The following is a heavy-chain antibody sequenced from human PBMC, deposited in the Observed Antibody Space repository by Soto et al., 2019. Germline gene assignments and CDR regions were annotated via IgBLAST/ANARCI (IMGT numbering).Heavy chain of an antibody. J-gene: IGHJ6*04. Sequence: GGSLRLSCATSGFTFSEYYMSWIRQAPGKGLEWVSYISSSSSTIYYADSVKGRFTISRDNAKNSLYLQMNSLRAEDTAVYYCARVPYYGSGRSLDVWGKGTTVTVSS. CDR2: ISSSSSTI. D-gene: IGHD3-10*01. V-gene: IGHV3-11*04. CDR3: ARVPYYGSGRSLDV. CDR1: GFTFSEYY.